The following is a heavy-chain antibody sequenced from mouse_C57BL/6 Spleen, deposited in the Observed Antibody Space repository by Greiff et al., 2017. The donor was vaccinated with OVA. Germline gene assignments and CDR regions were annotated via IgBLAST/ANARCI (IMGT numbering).Heavy chain of an antibody. CDR3: AREIHYYGSRNWYFDV. J-gene: IGHJ1*03. V-gene: IGHV1-82*01. Sequence: VQLQQSGPELVKPGASVKISCKASGYAFSSSWMNWVKQRPGKGLEWIGRIYPGDGDTNYNGKFKGKATLTADKSSSTAYMQLSSLTSEDSAVYFCAREIHYYGSRNWYFDVWGTGTTVTVSS. CDR1: GYAFSSSW. D-gene: IGHD1-1*01. CDR2: IYPGDGDT.